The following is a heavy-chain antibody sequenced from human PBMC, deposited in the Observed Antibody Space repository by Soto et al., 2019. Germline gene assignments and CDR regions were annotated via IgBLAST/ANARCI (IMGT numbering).Heavy chain of an antibody. Sequence: PSETLSLTCAVSGGSISSDNWLSWVRQPPGKGLEFIGEIHHSGSTNYNPSLMSRVVISRDTSKNQFSLKLISVTAADTAVYYCARMPYSYYSMDVWGQGTTVTVSS. CDR1: GGSISSDNW. CDR2: IHHSGST. CDR3: ARMPYSYYSMDV. D-gene: IGHD2-2*01. J-gene: IGHJ6*02. V-gene: IGHV4-4*02.